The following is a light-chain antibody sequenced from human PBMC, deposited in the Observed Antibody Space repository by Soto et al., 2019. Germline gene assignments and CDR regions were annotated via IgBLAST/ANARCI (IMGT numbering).Light chain of an antibody. CDR1: QDISNS. CDR3: QKDNSAPWT. J-gene: IGKJ1*01. CDR2: AAS. V-gene: IGKV1-27*01. Sequence: DIQMTQSPSSLSASVGDRVTITCRASQDISNSLAWYQQKAGKVPKLLIYAASTLRSGVPSRFSGSGSGADFTLTISSLQPEDVATYYCQKDNSAPWTFGQGTEVEIK.